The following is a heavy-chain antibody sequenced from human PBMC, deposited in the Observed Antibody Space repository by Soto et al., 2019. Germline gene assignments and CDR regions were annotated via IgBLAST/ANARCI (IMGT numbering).Heavy chain of an antibody. Sequence: GGSLRLSCAASGFTFSSYWMHWVRQAPGKGLVWVSRINSDGSSTSYADSVKGRFTISRDNAKNTLYLQMNSLRAEDTAVYYCARDPSLRYFDWCIDYWGQGTLVTVSS. CDR3: ARDPSLRYFDWCIDY. CDR1: GFTFSSYW. J-gene: IGHJ4*02. CDR2: INSDGSST. D-gene: IGHD3-9*01. V-gene: IGHV3-74*01.